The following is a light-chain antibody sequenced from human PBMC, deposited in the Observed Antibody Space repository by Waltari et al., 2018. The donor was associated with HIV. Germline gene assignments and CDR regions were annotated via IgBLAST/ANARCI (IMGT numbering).Light chain of an antibody. J-gene: IGLJ2*01. CDR3: SSYTTRSTVI. CDR2: EVS. Sequence: QSALTQPASVSGSPGQSITISCTGTSTDVGHYDYVSWYRPHPGKAPKLIIYEVSNRPSGVSNRFSGSKSVNTASLTISGLQAEDEADYYCSSYTTRSTVIFGGGTKLTVL. V-gene: IGLV2-14*01. CDR1: STDVGHYDY.